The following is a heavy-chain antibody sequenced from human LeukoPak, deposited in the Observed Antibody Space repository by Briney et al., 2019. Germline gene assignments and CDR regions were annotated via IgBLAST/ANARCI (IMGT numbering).Heavy chain of an antibody. Sequence: GRSLRLCCAASGFTFSSYAMHWVRQAPGKGLEWVAVISYDGSNKYYADSVKGRFTISRDNSKNTLYLQMNSLRAEDTAVYYCARENWEIWGQGTMVTVSS. CDR2: ISYDGSNK. V-gene: IGHV3-30*01. CDR1: GFTFSSYA. CDR3: ARENWEI. D-gene: IGHD1-26*01. J-gene: IGHJ3*02.